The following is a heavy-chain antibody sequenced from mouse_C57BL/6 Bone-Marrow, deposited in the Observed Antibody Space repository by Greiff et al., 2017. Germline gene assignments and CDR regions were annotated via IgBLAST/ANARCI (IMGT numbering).Heavy chain of an antibody. J-gene: IGHJ2*01. CDR3: ARLDGTGDY. Sequence: EVKLMESGGGLVQPGGSLKLSCAASGFTFSDYYMYWVRQTPEKRLEWVAYISNGGGSTYYPDTVKGRFTISRDNAKNTLYLQMSRLKSEDTAMYYCARLDGTGDYWGQGTTLTVSS. CDR1: GFTFSDYY. D-gene: IGHD4-1*01. CDR2: ISNGGGST. V-gene: IGHV5-12*01.